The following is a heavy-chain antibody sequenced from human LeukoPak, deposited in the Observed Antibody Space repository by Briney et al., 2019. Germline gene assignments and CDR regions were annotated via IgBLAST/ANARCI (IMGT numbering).Heavy chain of an antibody. CDR3: TRDTIGSLDY. D-gene: IGHD1-26*01. J-gene: IGHJ4*02. CDR2: IKQDGSTK. Sequence: PGGSLRLSCAASGFTFANSWMAWVRQVPGKGLEWVANIKQDGSTKHYADSLKGRFTISRDNPKNSLFLQMNNLRADDTAIYYCTRDTIGSLDYWGQGILVTVAS. V-gene: IGHV3-7*01. CDR1: GFTFANSW.